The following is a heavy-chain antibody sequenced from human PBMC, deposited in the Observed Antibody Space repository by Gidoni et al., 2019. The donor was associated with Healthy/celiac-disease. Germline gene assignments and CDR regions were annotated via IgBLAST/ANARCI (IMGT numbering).Heavy chain of an antibody. CDR3: ARDRTSVADASMDV. J-gene: IGHJ6*02. CDR2: INPNSGGT. V-gene: IGHV1-2*02. Sequence: QVQLVQSAAEVKKPGASVKLSCTASGYTFPGYYMHWVRQAPGQGLEWMGWINPNSGGTTYAQKFQGRVTMTRDTSISTAYMELSRLRSDDTAVYYCARDRTSVADASMDVWGQGTTVTVSS. CDR1: GYTFPGYY. D-gene: IGHD6-19*01.